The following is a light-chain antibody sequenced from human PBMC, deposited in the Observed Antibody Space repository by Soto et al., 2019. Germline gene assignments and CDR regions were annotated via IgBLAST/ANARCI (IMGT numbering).Light chain of an antibody. V-gene: IGLV2-11*01. J-gene: IGLJ1*01. CDR3: CSYAGTFYV. CDR2: DVS. CDR1: SSDFGGYNY. Sequence: QSALTQPRSVSGSPGQSVTISCTGTSSDFGGYNYVSWYQHHPGKAPKLMIYDVSERPSGVPDRFSGSKSGNTASLTISGLQAEDEADYYCCSYAGTFYVFGTWTKLTVL.